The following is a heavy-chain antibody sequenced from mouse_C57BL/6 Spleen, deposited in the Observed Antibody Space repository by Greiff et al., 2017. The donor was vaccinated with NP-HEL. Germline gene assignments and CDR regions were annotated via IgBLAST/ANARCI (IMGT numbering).Heavy chain of an antibody. Sequence: QVHVKQPGTELVKPGASVKLSCKASGYTFTSYWMHWVKQRPGQGLEWIGNINPTNGGTNYNEKFKSKATLTVDKSSSTAYMQLSSLTSEDSAVYYCARCPYDYDWFAYWGQGTLVTVSA. D-gene: IGHD2-4*01. CDR1: GYTFTSYW. V-gene: IGHV1-53*01. CDR3: ARCPYDYDWFAY. CDR2: INPTNGGT. J-gene: IGHJ3*01.